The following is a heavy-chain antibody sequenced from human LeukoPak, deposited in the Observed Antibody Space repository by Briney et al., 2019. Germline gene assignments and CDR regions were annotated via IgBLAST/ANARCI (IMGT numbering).Heavy chain of an antibody. CDR2: MYSRGST. CDR3: ARHYLYGDPPAFDF. J-gene: IGHJ3*01. CDR1: GGSISSYS. D-gene: IGHD4-17*01. Sequence: PSETLSLTCTVSGGSISSYSWSCIRQPPGKGLEWIGYMYSRGSTNDNPSLKSRVTISRDTSKNQLSLRVTSVTAADTAMYYCARHYLYGDPPAFDFWGQGTMVTVSS. V-gene: IGHV4-59*08.